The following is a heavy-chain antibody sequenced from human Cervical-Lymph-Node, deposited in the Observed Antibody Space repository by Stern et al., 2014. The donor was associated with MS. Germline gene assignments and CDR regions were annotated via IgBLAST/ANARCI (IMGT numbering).Heavy chain of an antibody. J-gene: IGHJ4*02. V-gene: IGHV4-30-4*01. CDR1: GGSISSGEYY. Sequence: QVQLQESGPGLVKPSQTLSLTCAVSGGSISSGEYYWSWIRQSPGKGLEWIGCIHYSGTTYYNPSLKSRVSMSVDTSKNQFSLKLSSVTAADTAVYYCSRDADAYSLVFGYWGRGTLVTVSS. D-gene: IGHD5-24*01. CDR2: IHYSGTT. CDR3: SRDADAYSLVFGY.